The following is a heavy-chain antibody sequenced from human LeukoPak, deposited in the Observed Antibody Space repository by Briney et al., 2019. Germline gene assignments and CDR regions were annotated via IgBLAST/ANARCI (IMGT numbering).Heavy chain of an antibody. CDR3: ARELVSFRGVAFDI. CDR1: GFIFSSYS. J-gene: IGHJ3*02. Sequence: GGSLRLSCAASGFIFSSYSMNWVRQAPGKGLEGVSSISSSSSYIYYADSVKGRFTISRDNAKNSLYLQMNGLRAEDTAVYYCARELVSFRGVAFDIWGQGTMVTVSS. V-gene: IGHV3-21*01. CDR2: ISSSSSYI. D-gene: IGHD2-2*01.